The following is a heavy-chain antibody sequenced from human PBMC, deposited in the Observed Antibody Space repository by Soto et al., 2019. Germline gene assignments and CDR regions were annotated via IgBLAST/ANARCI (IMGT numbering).Heavy chain of an antibody. CDR3: ASTSSSWYREDY. D-gene: IGHD6-13*01. J-gene: IGHJ4*02. V-gene: IGHV3-21*01. Sequence: KSGGSLRLSCAASGFTFSSYSMNWVRQAPGKGLEWVSSISSSSSYIYYADSVKGRFTISRDNAKNSLYLQMNSLRAEDTAVYYCASTSSSWYREDYWGQGTLVTVSS. CDR2: ISSSSSYI. CDR1: GFTFSSYS.